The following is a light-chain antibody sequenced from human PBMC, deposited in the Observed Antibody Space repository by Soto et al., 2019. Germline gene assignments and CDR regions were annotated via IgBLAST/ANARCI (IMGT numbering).Light chain of an antibody. Sequence: DIQITQSPSSLSASVGDRVTITCQASQNINNYLNWYQQKPGRAPKLLIYDASNLEAGVPSRFRGSGSGTDFTFTISRLQPEDFATYYCLQLYNFSWTFGQGTKVDIK. CDR1: QNINNY. CDR2: DAS. V-gene: IGKV1-33*01. CDR3: LQLYNFSWT. J-gene: IGKJ1*01.